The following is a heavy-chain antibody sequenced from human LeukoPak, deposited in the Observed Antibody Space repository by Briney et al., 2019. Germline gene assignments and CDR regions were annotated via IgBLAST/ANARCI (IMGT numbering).Heavy chain of an antibody. D-gene: IGHD5-24*01. CDR1: GSSISSGGYS. CDR3: SSIRVGYNDIDY. CDR2: IYHGGTT. Sequence: SQTLSLTCAVSGSSISSGGYSWGWIRQPPGKGLEWIGYIYHGGTTYSNPSLKSRVNISVDRSKNQFSLRLSSVTAADTAVFYCSSIRVGYNDIDYWGQGTLVTVSS. V-gene: IGHV4-30-2*01. J-gene: IGHJ4*02.